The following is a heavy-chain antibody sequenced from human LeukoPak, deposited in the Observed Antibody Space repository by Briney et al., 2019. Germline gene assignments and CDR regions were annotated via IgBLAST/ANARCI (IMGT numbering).Heavy chain of an antibody. CDR1: GFTFSTYS. V-gene: IGHV3-23*01. J-gene: IGHJ4*02. CDR3: AKGRAAAYYFDY. CDR2: ISGSGGNT. Sequence: GGSLRLSCAASGFTFSTYSMTWVRQAPGKGLEWVSAISGSGGNTYYADSVKDRFTISRDNSKNTLYLQMNSLRAEDTALYYCAKGRAAAYYFDYWGQGTLVTVSS. D-gene: IGHD6-13*01.